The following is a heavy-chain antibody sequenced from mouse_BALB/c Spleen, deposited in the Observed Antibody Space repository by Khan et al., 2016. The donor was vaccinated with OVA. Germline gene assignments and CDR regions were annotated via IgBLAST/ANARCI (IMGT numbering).Heavy chain of an antibody. J-gene: IGHJ3*01. CDR3: TRRAYYYYSEGFAY. CDR2: VSTGGGYT. CDR1: GFTFSTYG. V-gene: IGHV5-6*02. Sequence: EVKLVESGGDLVKPGGSLKLSCAASGFTFSTYGMSWVRQTPDKRLEWVATVSTGGGYTYYPDSVKGRFTISRDNAKNTLYLQMSGLKSEETAMFYCTRRAYYYYSEGFAYWGQGTLVTVSA. D-gene: IGHD1-1*01.